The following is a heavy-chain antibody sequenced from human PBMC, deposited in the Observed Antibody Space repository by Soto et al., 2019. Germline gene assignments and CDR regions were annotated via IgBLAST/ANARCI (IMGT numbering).Heavy chain of an antibody. Sequence: QVQLVQSGAEVKKPGASVKVSCKASGYTFTSYGISWVRQAPGQGLEWMGWISAYNGNTNYAQKLQGRVTMTTDTSTSTANRELRSLRSDDTAVYYCASFPYGSGTNWFDPWGQGTLVTVSS. V-gene: IGHV1-18*01. CDR1: GYTFTSYG. J-gene: IGHJ5*02. CDR2: ISAYNGNT. CDR3: ASFPYGSGTNWFDP. D-gene: IGHD3-10*01.